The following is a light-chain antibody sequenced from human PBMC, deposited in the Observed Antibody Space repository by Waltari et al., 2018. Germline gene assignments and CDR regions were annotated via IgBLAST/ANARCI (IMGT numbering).Light chain of an antibody. Sequence: DIVMTQSPDSLAVSLGERATINCKSSQSVLYSSNNRNYSGWYQHKPGQPPKLLIYWASTRESGVPDRFSGSGSGTDFTLTISSLQAEDVAVYYCQQYYTSPRTFGQGTKVEIK. J-gene: IGKJ1*01. CDR3: QQYYTSPRT. V-gene: IGKV4-1*01. CDR2: WAS. CDR1: QSVLYSSNNRNY.